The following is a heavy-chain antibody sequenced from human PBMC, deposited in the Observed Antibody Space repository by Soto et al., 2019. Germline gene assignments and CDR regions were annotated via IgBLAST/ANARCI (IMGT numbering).Heavy chain of an antibody. J-gene: IGHJ6*02. CDR3: TRSTVTDVFSLGHGMDV. Sequence: GGSLRLSCAASGFTFSGSAMHWVRQASGKGLEWVDRIRSKANSYATAYAASVKGRFTISRDDSKNTAYLQMNSLKTEDTAVYYCTRSTVTDVFSLGHGMDVWGQGTTVTVSS. CDR1: GFTFSGSA. D-gene: IGHD4-17*01. CDR2: IRSKANSYAT. V-gene: IGHV3-73*01.